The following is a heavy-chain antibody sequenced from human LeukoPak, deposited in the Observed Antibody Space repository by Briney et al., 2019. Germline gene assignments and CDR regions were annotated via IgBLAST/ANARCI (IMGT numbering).Heavy chain of an antibody. CDR1: GGSFSGYY. CDR2: IYYSGST. D-gene: IGHD3-16*02. Sequence: PSETLSLTCAVYGGSFSGYYWSWIRQPPGKGLEWIGYIYYSGSTYYNPSLKSRVTISVDTSKNQFSLKLSSVTAADTAVYYCARDYPFDIWGQGTMVTVSS. V-gene: IGHV4-34*09. J-gene: IGHJ3*02. CDR3: ARDYPFDI.